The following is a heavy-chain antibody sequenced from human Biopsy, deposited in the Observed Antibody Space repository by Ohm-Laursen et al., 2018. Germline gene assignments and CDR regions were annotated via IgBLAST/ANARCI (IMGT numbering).Heavy chain of an antibody. CDR2: ITSKANSYAT. D-gene: IGHD5-12*01. CDR3: TRALEWLLDY. Sequence: SLRLSCAASGFTFSDSAIHWVRQASGKGLEWVGSITSKANSYATAYVGSVKGRFTISRDDSKNTAYLQMNSLKAEDTAVYYCTRALEWLLDYWGQGTLVTVSS. CDR1: GFTFSDSA. V-gene: IGHV3-73*01. J-gene: IGHJ4*02.